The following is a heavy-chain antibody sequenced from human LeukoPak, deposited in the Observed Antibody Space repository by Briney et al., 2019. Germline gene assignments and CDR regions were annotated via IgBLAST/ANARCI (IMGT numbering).Heavy chain of an antibody. CDR1: GGSFSGYY. V-gene: IGHV4-34*01. D-gene: IGHD3-10*01. J-gene: IGHJ5*02. Sequence: SETLSLTCAVYGGSFSGYYWSWIRQPPGKGLEWIGEINHSGSTNYNPSLKSRVTISVDTSKNQFSLKLSSVTAADTAVYYCARAITMVRGSLNWFDPWGQGILVTVSS. CDR2: INHSGST. CDR3: ARAITMVRGSLNWFDP.